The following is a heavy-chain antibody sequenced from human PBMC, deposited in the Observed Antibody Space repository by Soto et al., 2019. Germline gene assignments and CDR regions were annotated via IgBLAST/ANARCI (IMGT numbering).Heavy chain of an antibody. CDR1: GDSIDMYY. V-gene: IGHV4-59*01. D-gene: IGHD3-16*01. Sequence: SETLSLTCFVSGDSIDMYYWSWIRQVPGKGREWIGDIHRSVPRYNPSLKNRVTISFNTSAKEFHLKLTSVTAADTAVYYCTRRSFRGPLGWFDTWGQGTPVTVSS. CDR2: IHRSVP. CDR3: TRRSFRGPLGWFDT. J-gene: IGHJ5*02.